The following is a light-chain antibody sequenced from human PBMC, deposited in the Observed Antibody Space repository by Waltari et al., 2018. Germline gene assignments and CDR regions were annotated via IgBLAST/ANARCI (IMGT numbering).Light chain of an antibody. CDR2: GTY. Sequence: EIVLTQSPATLSLYPGEGATLSCRASQSVSNYLSWYQQKPGQAPRLLIYGTYNGTTGIPARFSGSGSGTDFTLTISSLEPEDFAVYYCQQRASWPNTFGQGTKLEIK. CDR1: QSVSNY. CDR3: QQRASWPNT. V-gene: IGKV3-11*01. J-gene: IGKJ2*01.